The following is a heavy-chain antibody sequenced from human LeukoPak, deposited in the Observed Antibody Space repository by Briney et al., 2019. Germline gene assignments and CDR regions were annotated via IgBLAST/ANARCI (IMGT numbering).Heavy chain of an antibody. CDR3: ASHEGGTYYYGSGNYLCDY. D-gene: IGHD3-10*01. V-gene: IGHV1-69*04. CDR1: EATFSNFA. J-gene: IGHJ4*02. CDR2: IIPIHGIT. Sequence: GASVKLSYKASEATFSNFAISWVRQAPGQGLEWMGRIIPIHGITNDAQKIQGNVTITAEKSTSIAHMELSILRSEDPAVYYCASHEGGTYYYGSGNYLCDYWGQGTLVTVSS.